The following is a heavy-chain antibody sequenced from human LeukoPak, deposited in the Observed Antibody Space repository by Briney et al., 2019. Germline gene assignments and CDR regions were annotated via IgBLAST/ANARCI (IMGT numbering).Heavy chain of an antibody. J-gene: IGHJ4*02. D-gene: IGHD3-22*01. CDR2: MYTSGST. CDR3: ASAKPLKYYYDSSGYYLN. CDR1: GDSISSYY. V-gene: IGHV4-4*07. Sequence: SETLSLTCTVSGDSISSYYWSWIRQPAGKGLEWIGHMYTSGSTNYNPSLKSRVTMSVDTSKNQLSLKVRSATAADTAVYYCASAKPLKYYYDSSGYYLNWGQGTLVTVSS.